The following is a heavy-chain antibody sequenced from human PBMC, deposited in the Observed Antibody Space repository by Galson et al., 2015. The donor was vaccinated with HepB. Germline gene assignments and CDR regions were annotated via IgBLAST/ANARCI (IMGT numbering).Heavy chain of an antibody. CDR2: INQDGSEK. V-gene: IGHV3-7*03. CDR1: GFTFSFYW. D-gene: IGHD2-2*01. CDR3: AREDIVVLSAATYYYGMDV. Sequence: SLRLSCAASGFTFSFYWMTWVRQAPGKGLEWVANINQDGSEKYYVDSVRGRFTISRDNAKNSLYLQMNSLRAEDTAVYYCAREDIVVLSAATYYYGMDVWGQGTTVTVSS. J-gene: IGHJ6*02.